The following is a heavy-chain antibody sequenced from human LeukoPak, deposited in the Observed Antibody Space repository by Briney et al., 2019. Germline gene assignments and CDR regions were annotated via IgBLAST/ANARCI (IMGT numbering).Heavy chain of an antibody. Sequence: ASVKVSCKASGYTFTGYYMHWVRQAPGQGLEWLGGIMPLFGTAGYAQKFQGRVTITKDESTRTVYLELTSLTSDDTAVYYCARDVHGDYGSGWFDCWGQGTLVSVSS. CDR1: GYTFTGYY. J-gene: IGHJ5*01. V-gene: IGHV1-69*05. CDR3: ARDVHGDYGSGWFDC. D-gene: IGHD4-17*01. CDR2: IMPLFGTA.